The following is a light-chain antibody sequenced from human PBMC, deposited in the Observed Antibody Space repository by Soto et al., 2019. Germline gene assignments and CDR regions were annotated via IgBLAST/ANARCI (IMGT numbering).Light chain of an antibody. CDR3: CSYTSSTTLNV. Sequence: QSALTQPASVSGSPGQSITISCTGTSSDVGGYNYVSWYQQHPGKAPKLMIYEVSNRPSGVSNRFSGSKSGNTASLTISRLQAEDEANYYCCSYTSSTTLNVFGTGTKLTVL. J-gene: IGLJ1*01. V-gene: IGLV2-14*01. CDR1: SSDVGGYNY. CDR2: EVS.